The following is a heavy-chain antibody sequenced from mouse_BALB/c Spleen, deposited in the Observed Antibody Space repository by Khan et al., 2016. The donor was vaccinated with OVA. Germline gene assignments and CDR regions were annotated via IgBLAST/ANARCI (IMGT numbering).Heavy chain of an antibody. Sequence: QVQLKESGAELAKPGASVKMFCKASGYTFSTYWIHWVKQRPGQGLKWIGYINPSSGYTYYNQRFNDKATLTADKSSSTAYMQLSSLTSEDSAVYYCARDRIDYWGQGTTLTVSS. CDR2: INPSSGYT. CDR3: ARDRIDY. V-gene: IGHV1-7*01. J-gene: IGHJ2*01. CDR1: GYTFSTYW.